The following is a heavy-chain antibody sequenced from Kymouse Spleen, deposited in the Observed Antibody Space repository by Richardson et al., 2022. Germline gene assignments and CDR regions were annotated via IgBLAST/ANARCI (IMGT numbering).Heavy chain of an antibody. CDR2: IYPGDSDT. CDR1: GYSFTSYW. J-gene: IGHJ6*02. V-gene: IGHV5-51*01. Sequence: EVQLVQSGAEVKKPGESLKISCKGSGYSFTSYWIGWVRQMPGKGLEWMGIIYPGDSDTRYSPSFQGQVTISADKSISTAYLQWSSLKASDTAMYYCARDSSSSYYYYGMDVWGQGTTVTVSS. CDR3: ARDSSSSYYYYGMDV. D-gene: IGHD6-6*01.